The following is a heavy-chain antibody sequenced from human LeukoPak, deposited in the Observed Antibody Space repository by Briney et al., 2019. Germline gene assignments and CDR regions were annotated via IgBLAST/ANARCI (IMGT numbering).Heavy chain of an antibody. J-gene: IGHJ4*02. D-gene: IGHD3-10*01. V-gene: IGHV4-34*01. CDR2: INHRGST. Sequence: SETLSLTCAVYGGSFSGYYWSWIRQPPGKGLEWIGEINHRGSTYYNPSLKSRVTISVDTSKNQFSLKLTSVTAADAAVYYCARGREGPRSRGWGQGTLVTVSS. CDR1: GGSFSGYY. CDR3: ARGREGPRSRG.